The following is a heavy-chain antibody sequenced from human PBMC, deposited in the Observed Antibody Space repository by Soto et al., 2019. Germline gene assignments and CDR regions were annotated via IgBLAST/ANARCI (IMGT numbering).Heavy chain of an antibody. J-gene: IGHJ4*02. Sequence: QITLNESGPTQVKPRQTLTLTCTFSGFSLTTSGVGVGWIRQSPGKAPEWLALIYWDDDKRYSPSLKSRLTITKDTSKNQVVLTMADLDPADTATYYCAHRVLRTVFGLVTTTAIYFDFWGQGPRSPSP. CDR3: AHRVLRTVFGLVTTTAIYFDF. CDR1: GFSLTTSGVG. CDR2: IYWDDDK. V-gene: IGHV2-5*02. D-gene: IGHD3-3*01.